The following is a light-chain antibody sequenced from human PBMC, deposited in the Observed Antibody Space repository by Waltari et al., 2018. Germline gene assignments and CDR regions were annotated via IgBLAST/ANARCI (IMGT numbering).Light chain of an antibody. Sequence: QSALTQPPSASGSPGRSVPIPCRATSSNIGSPEYVSWYQQHPGKAPKVMIYDVSKRPSGVPDRFSGSKSGNTASLTVSGLQAEDEADYYCSSYAGSNNWVFGGGTKLTVL. CDR1: SSNIGSPEY. CDR3: SSYAGSNNWV. J-gene: IGLJ3*02. V-gene: IGLV2-8*01. CDR2: DVS.